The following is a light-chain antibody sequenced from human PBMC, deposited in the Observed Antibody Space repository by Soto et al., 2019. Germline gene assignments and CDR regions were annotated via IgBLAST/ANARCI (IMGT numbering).Light chain of an antibody. CDR3: QSHDSSLSVGDVQ. V-gene: IGLV1-40*01. J-gene: IGLJ2*01. Sequence: QSVLTQPPSVSXXPGQRVTISCTGSSSNIGAGYDVHWYQQIPGTAPKLLIYGNTNRPSGVPARFSGSRSGTSASLAITGLQAEDEAIYYCQSHDSSLSVGDVQFGGGTKVTVL. CDR2: GNT. CDR1: SSNIGAGYD.